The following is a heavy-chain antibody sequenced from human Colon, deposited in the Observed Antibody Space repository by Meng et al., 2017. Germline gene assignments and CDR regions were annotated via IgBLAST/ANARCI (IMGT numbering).Heavy chain of an antibody. CDR2: IYYTGST. CDR1: GGSVSSGSYY. Sequence: QVQRQESGPGLGRPSETLSLTCTVSGGSVSSGSYYWSWIRQPPGKGLEWIGYIYYTGSTNYNPSLKSRVTISVDTSKNQFSLKLSSVTAADTAVYYCARGPLDYWGQGTLVTVSS. J-gene: IGHJ4*02. V-gene: IGHV4-61*01. CDR3: ARGPLDY.